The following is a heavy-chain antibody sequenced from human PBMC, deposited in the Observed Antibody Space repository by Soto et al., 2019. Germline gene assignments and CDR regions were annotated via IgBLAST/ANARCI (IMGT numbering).Heavy chain of an antibody. V-gene: IGHV3-33*06. J-gene: IGHJ3*02. CDR2: IWYDGSNK. Sequence: QVQLVESGGGVVQPGRSLRLSCAASGFTFSSYGIHWVRQAPGKGLEWVALIWYDGSNKYYADSVKGRFTISRDNSKNTLYLQMNSLRAEDTAIYYCAKFGDLGAFDILGQGTMVTVSS. CDR1: GFTFSSYG. D-gene: IGHD4-17*01. CDR3: AKFGDLGAFDI.